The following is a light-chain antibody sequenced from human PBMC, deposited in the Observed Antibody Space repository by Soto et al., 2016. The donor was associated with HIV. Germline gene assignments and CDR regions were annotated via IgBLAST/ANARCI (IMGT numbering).Light chain of an antibody. J-gene: IGKJ3*01. V-gene: IGKV1-27*01. CDR3: QQYDNLPLFT. Sequence: DIQLTQSPSSLSASIGDTVSITCRASQDIFNYLAWYQQKPGEVPKLLIFAAISLHSGVPSRFSGRGSGTQFTLTISSLQPEDIATYYCQQYDNLPLFTFGPGTKVDIK. CDR2: AAI. CDR1: QDIFNY.